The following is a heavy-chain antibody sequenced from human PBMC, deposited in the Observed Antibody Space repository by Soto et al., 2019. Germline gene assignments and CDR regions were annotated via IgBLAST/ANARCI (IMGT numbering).Heavy chain of an antibody. Sequence: EVQLVESGGGLVQPGGSLRLSCAASGFTFSSYWMSWVRQAPGKGLEWVANIKQDGSEKYYVDSVKGRFTISRDNAKSLLYMQMNSLRAEDTAVYYCARGGPHSSSWYRGAYWGQGTLVTVSS. V-gene: IGHV3-7*01. J-gene: IGHJ4*02. D-gene: IGHD6-13*01. CDR2: IKQDGSEK. CDR3: ARGGPHSSSWYRGAY. CDR1: GFTFSSYW.